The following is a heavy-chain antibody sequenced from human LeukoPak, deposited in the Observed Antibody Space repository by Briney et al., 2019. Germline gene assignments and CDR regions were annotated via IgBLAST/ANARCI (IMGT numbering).Heavy chain of an antibody. Sequence: WETLSLTCTVPGASLSGYYWNGVGQPPGKGLEGFGNIFSSGITDYNPPLKRPVTPSLDTSPLQFSLSLSSASAPDTAVYYCARADPNASGYFYRFNWFDPWGQGALVSVS. CDR1: GASLSGYY. V-gene: IGHV4-59*01. D-gene: IGHD3-10*01. CDR3: ARADPNASGYFYRFNWFDP. J-gene: IGHJ5*02. CDR2: IFSSGIT.